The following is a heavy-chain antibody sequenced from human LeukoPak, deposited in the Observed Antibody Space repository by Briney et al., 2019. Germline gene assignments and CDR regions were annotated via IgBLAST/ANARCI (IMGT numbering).Heavy chain of an antibody. CDR2: FDPENGEI. CDR1: GYTLTKFS. CDR3: AVSLEYLLQIWFDP. J-gene: IGHJ5*02. D-gene: IGHD1-20*01. V-gene: IGHV1-24*01. Sequence: ASVKVSCKVSGYTLTKFSMHWVRQAPDKGLEWMGRFDPENGEIFYAQHFQGRVTMTRDTSTDTAFMELSSLRSEDTAVYYCAVSLEYLLQIWFDPWGQRPLVTVSS.